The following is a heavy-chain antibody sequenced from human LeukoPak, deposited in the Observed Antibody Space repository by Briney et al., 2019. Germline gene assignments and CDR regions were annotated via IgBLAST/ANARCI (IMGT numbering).Heavy chain of an antibody. CDR3: ATWDIVATIWAEDYMDV. CDR2: ISGSGGTT. J-gene: IGHJ6*03. Sequence: PGGSLRLSCAASGFTFSSYAMTWVRQAPGQGLEWVSTISGSGGTTYYADSVKGRFTISRDNSKNTLYLQMNSLRAEDTAVYYCATWDIVATIWAEDYMDVWGKGTTVTVSS. V-gene: IGHV3-23*01. CDR1: GFTFSSYA. D-gene: IGHD5-12*01.